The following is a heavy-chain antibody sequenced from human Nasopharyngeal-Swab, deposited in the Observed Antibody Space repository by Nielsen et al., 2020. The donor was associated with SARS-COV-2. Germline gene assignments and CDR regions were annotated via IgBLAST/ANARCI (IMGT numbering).Heavy chain of an antibody. CDR3: AKVLTPVVTPDEDI. V-gene: IGHV3-43*02. Sequence: GASLKISCAASGFTFDGYAMHWVRQAPGKGLEWVSLISGDGGSTYYADSVKGRFTISRDNSKNSLYLQMNSLRTEDTALYYCAKVLTPVVTPDEDIWGQGTMVTVSS. D-gene: IGHD4-23*01. J-gene: IGHJ3*02. CDR2: ISGDGGST. CDR1: GFTFDGYA.